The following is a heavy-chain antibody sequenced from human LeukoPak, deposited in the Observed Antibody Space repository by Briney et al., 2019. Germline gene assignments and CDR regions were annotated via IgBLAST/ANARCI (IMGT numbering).Heavy chain of an antibody. CDR3: ARGNDY. CDR2: IYYSGST. V-gene: IGHV4-59*08. CDR1: GGSISSYY. Sequence: SETLSLTCTVSGGSISSYYWSWIRQPPGKGLEWIGYIYYSGSTNYNPSLKSRVTISVDTSKNQFSLKLSSVTAADTAVYYCARGNDYWGQGTLVTVSS. J-gene: IGHJ4*02.